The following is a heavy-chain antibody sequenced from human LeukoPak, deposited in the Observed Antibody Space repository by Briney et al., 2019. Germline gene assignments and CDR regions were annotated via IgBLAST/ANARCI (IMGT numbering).Heavy chain of an antibody. V-gene: IGHV4-38-2*01. CDR1: GYSISSGYY. CDR3: ARSIVGANWFDP. J-gene: IGHJ5*02. D-gene: IGHD1-26*01. CDR2: IYHSGST. Sequence: SETLSLTCAVSGYSISSGYYWGWIRQPPGKGLEWIGSIYHSGSTYYNPSLKSRVTISVDTSKNQFSLKLSSVTAADTAVYYCARSIVGANWFDPWGQGTLVTVSS.